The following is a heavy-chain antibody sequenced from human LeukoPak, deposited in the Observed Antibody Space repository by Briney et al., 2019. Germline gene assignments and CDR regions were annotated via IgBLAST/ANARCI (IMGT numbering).Heavy chain of an antibody. CDR3: ARVGSSSGQVDY. Sequence: VASVKVSCKASGGTFSSYAISWVRQAPGQGLEWMGRIIPILGIANYAQKFQGRVTITADKSTSTAYMELSSLRSEDTAVYYCARVGSSSGQVDYSGQGTLVTVSS. V-gene: IGHV1-69*04. CDR1: GGTFSSYA. CDR2: IIPILGIA. J-gene: IGHJ4*02. D-gene: IGHD6-6*01.